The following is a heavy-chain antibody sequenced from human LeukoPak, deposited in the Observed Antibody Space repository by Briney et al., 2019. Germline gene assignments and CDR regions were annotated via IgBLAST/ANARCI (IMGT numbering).Heavy chain of an antibody. CDR3: ASGILTGYDY. CDR1: GGTFSSYA. D-gene: IGHD3-9*01. J-gene: IGHJ4*02. Sequence: GSSVKVSCKASGGTFSSYAISWVRQAPGQGLEWMGWINPNSGGTNYAQKFQGRVTMTRDTSISTAYMELSRLRSDDTAVYYCASGILTGYDYWGQGTLVTVSS. V-gene: IGHV1-2*02. CDR2: INPNSGGT.